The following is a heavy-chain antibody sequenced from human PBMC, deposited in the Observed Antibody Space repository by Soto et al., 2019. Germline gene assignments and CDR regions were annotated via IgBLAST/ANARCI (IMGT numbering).Heavy chain of an antibody. D-gene: IGHD3-22*01. J-gene: IGHJ4*02. Sequence: QVQLVQSGSEVKKPGSSLKVSCKASGGTFNTFAISWVRQAPGQGLECMGGIIPMFGTTNYAQKFQARATITADKATSTAYMDLSSLRSEDTVAYYCLCYDNSGPTLGIDYWGQGTLVTVSS. CDR2: IIPMFGTT. CDR3: LCYDNSGPTLGIDY. CDR1: GGTFNTFA. V-gene: IGHV1-69*06.